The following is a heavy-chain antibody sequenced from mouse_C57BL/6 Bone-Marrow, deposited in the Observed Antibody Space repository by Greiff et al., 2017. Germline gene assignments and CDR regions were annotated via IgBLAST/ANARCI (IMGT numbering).Heavy chain of an antibody. D-gene: IGHD4-1*01. V-gene: IGHV7-1*02. Sequence: EVQGVESGGGLVQPGGSLRLSCATSGFTFSDFYMEWVRQPPGKRLEWIAASRNKANDYTTEYSASVKGRFIVSRDTSQSILYLQMNALRAEDTAIYYCASDTGDWYFDVWGAGTTVTVSA. J-gene: IGHJ1*01. CDR1: GFTFSDFY. CDR3: ASDTGDWYFDV. CDR2: SRNKANDYTT.